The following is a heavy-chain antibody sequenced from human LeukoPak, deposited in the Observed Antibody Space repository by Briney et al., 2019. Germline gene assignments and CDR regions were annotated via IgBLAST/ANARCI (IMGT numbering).Heavy chain of an antibody. CDR3: ARAYCSSTSCFG. J-gene: IGHJ4*02. CDR2: ISYSSRAT. CDR1: GFTVSSNY. D-gene: IGHD2-2*01. V-gene: IGHV3-48*01. Sequence: GGSLRLSCAASGFTVSSNYMSWVRQAPGKGLEWVSSISYSSRATYYADSVKGRLTISRDNVKNSLYLQMDSLRAEDTAVYYCARAYCSSTSCFGWGQGTLVTVSS.